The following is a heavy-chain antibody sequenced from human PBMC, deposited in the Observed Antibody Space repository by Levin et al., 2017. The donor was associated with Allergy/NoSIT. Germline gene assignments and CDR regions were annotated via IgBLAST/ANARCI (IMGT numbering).Heavy chain of an antibody. CDR3: VTGGAYYYAH. J-gene: IGHJ4*02. Sequence: PGGSLRLSCSASGFTFSTYGMHWVRQAPGKELEFVSGIGGNGGITDYTDSVKGRFTISRDNSKHMVYLQMSSLRTEDTAVYYCVTGGAYYYAHWGQGILVTVSS. D-gene: IGHD3-10*01. CDR2: IGGNGGIT. V-gene: IGHV3-64D*06. CDR1: GFTFSTYG.